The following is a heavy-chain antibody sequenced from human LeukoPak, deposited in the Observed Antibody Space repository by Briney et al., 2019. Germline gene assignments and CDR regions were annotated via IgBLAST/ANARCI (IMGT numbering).Heavy chain of an antibody. CDR2: IYTSGST. CDR1: GGSFSGYY. CDR3: AGVPTRPDNIAAAGTFDY. J-gene: IGHJ4*02. Sequence: PSETLSLTCAVYGGSFSGYYWSWIRQPAGKGLEWIGRIYTSGSTNYNPSLKSRVTMSVDTSKNQFSLKLSSVTAADTAVYYCAGVPTRPDNIAAAGTFDYWGQGTLVTVSS. V-gene: IGHV4-59*10. D-gene: IGHD6-13*01.